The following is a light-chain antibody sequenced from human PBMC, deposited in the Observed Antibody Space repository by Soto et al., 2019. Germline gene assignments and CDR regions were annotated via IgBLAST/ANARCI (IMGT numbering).Light chain of an antibody. Sequence: EIVLTQSPGTLSLSRGERATLFCRARQSVTSSSIAWHQQKPGQTPRLLIYAASSRATGIPDRFSGSGSGTDFTLTISRLEYEDSAVYYCQHYGSSPWLTFGGGTKVDI. V-gene: IGKV3-20*01. CDR3: QHYGSSPWLT. CDR1: QSVTSSS. CDR2: AAS. J-gene: IGKJ4*01.